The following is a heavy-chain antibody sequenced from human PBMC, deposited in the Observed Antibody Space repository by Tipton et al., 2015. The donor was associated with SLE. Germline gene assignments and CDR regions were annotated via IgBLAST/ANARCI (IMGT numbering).Heavy chain of an antibody. J-gene: IGHJ5*02. CDR3: AREGDYGGNSGWFDP. CDR2: IYSGGST. Sequence: SLRLSCAASGFTFSSYWMSWVRQAPGKGLEWVSVIYSGGSTYYADSVKGRFTIPRDNSKNTLYLQMNSLRAEDTAVYYCAREGDYGGNSGWFDPWGQGTLVTVSS. V-gene: IGHV3-66*01. CDR1: GFTFSSYW. D-gene: IGHD4-23*01.